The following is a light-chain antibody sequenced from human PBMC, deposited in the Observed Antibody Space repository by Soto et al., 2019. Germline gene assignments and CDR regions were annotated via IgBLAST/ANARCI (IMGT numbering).Light chain of an antibody. CDR3: QPYNNWPRT. V-gene: IGKV3-15*01. CDR1: QRVGRN. J-gene: IGKJ2*02. Sequence: EIVMTQSPATLSESPGERATLSCRASQRVGRNLAWYQQKPGQAPRLLIYGASLRATGIPARFSGSGSGTDFTRTIDSLQSEDFAVYCCQPYNNWPRTFGQGTKLEIK. CDR2: GAS.